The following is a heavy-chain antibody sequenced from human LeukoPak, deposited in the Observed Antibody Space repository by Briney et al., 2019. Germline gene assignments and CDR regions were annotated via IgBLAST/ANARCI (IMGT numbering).Heavy chain of an antibody. V-gene: IGHV3-23*01. CDR1: GFTFRSYA. CDR3: ARYDGGSGPFDY. D-gene: IGHD3-10*01. J-gene: IGHJ4*02. Sequence: GRSLRLSCAASGFTFRSYAMNWVRQAPGKGLEWVSAISNSGVNTYYADSVKGRFTISRDNSKNTLYLQMNSLRAEDTAVYYCARYDGGSGPFDYWGQGTLVTVSS. CDR2: ISNSGVNT.